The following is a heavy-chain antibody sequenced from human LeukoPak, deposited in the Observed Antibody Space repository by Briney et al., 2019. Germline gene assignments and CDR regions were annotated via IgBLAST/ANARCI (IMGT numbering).Heavy chain of an antibody. CDR2: ISYDGSNK. Sequence: PGGSLRLSCAASGFTFSSYAMHWVRQAPGKGLEWVAVISYDGSNKYYADSVKGRFTISRDNSKNTLYLQMNSLRAEDTAVYYCATPDEGYSSGWYDPFDIWGQGTMVTVSS. CDR1: GFTFSSYA. J-gene: IGHJ3*02. CDR3: ATPDEGYSSGWYDPFDI. D-gene: IGHD6-19*01. V-gene: IGHV3-30-3*01.